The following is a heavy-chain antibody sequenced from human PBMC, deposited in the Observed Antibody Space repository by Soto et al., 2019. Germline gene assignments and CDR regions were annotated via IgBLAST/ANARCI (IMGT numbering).Heavy chain of an antibody. D-gene: IGHD4-17*01. Sequence: PGGSLRLSCVASGFTFNTYGMHWVRQAPGKGLEWVAVIWYDGSNKYYVDSVKGRFTISRDNSKNTLYLQMNSLRAEDTAIYYCASNNYGGKDYSAQGSLVTGSS. CDR3: ASNNYGGKDY. J-gene: IGHJ4*02. CDR2: IWYDGSNK. CDR1: GFTFNTYG. V-gene: IGHV3-33*01.